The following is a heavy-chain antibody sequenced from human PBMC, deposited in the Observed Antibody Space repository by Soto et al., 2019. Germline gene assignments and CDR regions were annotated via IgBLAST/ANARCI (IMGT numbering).Heavy chain of an antibody. D-gene: IGHD6-19*01. CDR3: ARGGHSSGWRGYYYYGMDV. Sequence: SLSCAISGDSVSSNSAAWNWIRQSPSRGLEWLGRTYYRSKWYNDYAVSVKSRITINPDTSKNQFSLQLNSVTPEDTAVYYCARGGHSSGWRGYYYYGMDVWGQGTTVTVSS. V-gene: IGHV6-1*01. CDR1: GDSVSSNSAA. J-gene: IGHJ6*02. CDR2: TYYRSKWYN.